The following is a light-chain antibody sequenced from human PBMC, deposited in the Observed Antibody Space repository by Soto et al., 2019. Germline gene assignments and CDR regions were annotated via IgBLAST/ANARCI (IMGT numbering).Light chain of an antibody. V-gene: IGKV1-5*03. Sequence: PMTRSHATLSGSVGDRVTITGRANPTISSWLAWYQQKPGKAPKRLIYKASSLKSGVPARFSGSGSGTEFTLTISRLQPDDVATYYCHHCTTYSGAFGQGTKVDIK. J-gene: IGKJ1*01. CDR1: PTISSW. CDR3: HHCTTYSGA. CDR2: KAS.